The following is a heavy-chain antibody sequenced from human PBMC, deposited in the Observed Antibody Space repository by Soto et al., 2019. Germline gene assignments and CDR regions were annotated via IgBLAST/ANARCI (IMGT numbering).Heavy chain of an antibody. Sequence: ASVKVSCKASGYTFTSYGISWVRQAPGQGLEWMGWISAYNGNTNYAQKHQGRVTMTTDTSTSTAYMELRSLRSDDTAVYYCARDGPGYYYDSSGYSVYQFDHWGQGTLVTVSS. CDR2: ISAYNGNT. J-gene: IGHJ4*02. CDR3: ARDGPGYYYDSSGYSVYQFDH. CDR1: GYTFTSYG. D-gene: IGHD3-22*01. V-gene: IGHV1-18*01.